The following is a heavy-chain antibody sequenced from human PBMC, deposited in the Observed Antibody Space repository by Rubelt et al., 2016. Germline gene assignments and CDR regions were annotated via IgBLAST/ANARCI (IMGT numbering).Heavy chain of an antibody. J-gene: IGHJ5*02. V-gene: IGHV3-21*01. D-gene: IGHD3-10*01. Sequence: GDSVKGRFTISRDNAKNSLYLQMNSLRAEDTAVYYCARDLYYYGSGSKDWLDPWGQGTLVTVSS. CDR3: ARDLYYYGSGSKDWLDP.